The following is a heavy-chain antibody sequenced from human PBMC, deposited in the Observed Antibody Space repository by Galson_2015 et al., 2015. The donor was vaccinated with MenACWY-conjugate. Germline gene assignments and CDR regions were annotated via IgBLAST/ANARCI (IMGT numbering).Heavy chain of an antibody. CDR1: GYTFSSYH. J-gene: IGHJ4*02. V-gene: IGHV1-46*01. D-gene: IGHD2-2*01. Sequence: SVKVSCKASGYTFSSYHMHWVRQAPGQGLEWMGIINPSGGGTSSAQKFQGRVTMTRDTSTSTVYMELSSLRSEDTAVYYCARVGYCSSPTCYLACFDYWGQGPLVTVSS. CDR3: ARVGYCSSPTCYLACFDY. CDR2: INPSGGGT.